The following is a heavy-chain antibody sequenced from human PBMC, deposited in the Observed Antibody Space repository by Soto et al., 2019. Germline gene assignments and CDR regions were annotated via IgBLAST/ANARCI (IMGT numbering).Heavy chain of an antibody. J-gene: IGHJ3*02. CDR1: GGSISSNNW. CDR2: IHHSETT. Sequence: SETLSLTCAISGGSISSNNWWTWVRQSPGKGLEWIGEIHHSETTNYNPSLDRRVTISVDKSKNQFSLKLSSVTAADTAVYYCARVWGGAFDIWGQGTMVTVSS. CDR3: ARVWGGAFDI. D-gene: IGHD3-10*01. V-gene: IGHV4-4*02.